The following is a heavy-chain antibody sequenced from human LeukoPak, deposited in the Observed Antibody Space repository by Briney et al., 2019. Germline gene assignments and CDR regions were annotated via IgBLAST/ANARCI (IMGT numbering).Heavy chain of an antibody. V-gene: IGHV4-38-2*02. D-gene: IGHD3-22*01. Sequence: SETLSLTCTVSGYSISSGYYWGWIRQPPGKGLEWIGNIYHPGSTYYNPSLKSRVTMSLDTSKNQFSLKVTSVTAADTAVYYCARHGYYYDSSGYYYTRNPYFDYWGQGTLVTVSS. CDR1: GYSISSGYY. J-gene: IGHJ4*02. CDR2: IYHPGST. CDR3: ARHGYYYDSSGYYYTRNPYFDY.